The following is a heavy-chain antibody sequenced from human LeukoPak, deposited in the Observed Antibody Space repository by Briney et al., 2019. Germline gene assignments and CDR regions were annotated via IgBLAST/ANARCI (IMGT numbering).Heavy chain of an antibody. D-gene: IGHD1-26*01. CDR2: INPSGGST. J-gene: IGHJ4*02. CDR3: ASSRVGADYFDY. V-gene: IGHV1-46*01. Sequence: ASVEVSCKASGYTLTSYYMHWVRQAPGQGLEWMGIINPSGGSTSYAQKFQGRVTMTRDTFTSTVYMELSSLRSEDTAVYYCASSRVGADYFDYWGQGTLVTVSS. CDR1: GYTLTSYY.